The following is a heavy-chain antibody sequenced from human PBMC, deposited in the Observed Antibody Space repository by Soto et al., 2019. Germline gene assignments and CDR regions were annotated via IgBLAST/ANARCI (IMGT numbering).Heavy chain of an antibody. CDR2: VDPSDSYT. CDR1: GYNFTAFW. J-gene: IGHJ5*01. V-gene: IGHV5-10-1*01. CDR3: ARVHKNWFDS. Sequence: GESLKISCKASGYNFTAFWIHWVRQMPGKGLEWLGKVDPSDSYTNYSPSFEGHVTISTDNSIATAYLQWSSLRASDTALYFCARVHKNWFDSWAQGTMVTVSS.